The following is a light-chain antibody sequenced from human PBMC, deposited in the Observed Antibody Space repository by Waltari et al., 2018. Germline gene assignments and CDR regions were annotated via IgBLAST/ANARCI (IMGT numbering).Light chain of an antibody. J-gene: IGKJ1*01. Sequence: EIVMTQSPATLSVSPGERATLSSRASQRVSSSLAWYQQKPGQAPRLLIYGASTRATGVPARFSGSGSGTEFTLTISSMQSEDFAVYYCQEYNNWPWTFGQGTKVEIK. CDR1: QRVSSS. V-gene: IGKV3-15*01. CDR2: GAS. CDR3: QEYNNWPWT.